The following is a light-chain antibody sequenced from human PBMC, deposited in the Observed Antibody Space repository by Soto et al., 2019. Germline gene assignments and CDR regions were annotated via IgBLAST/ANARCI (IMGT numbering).Light chain of an antibody. J-gene: IGKJ5*01. V-gene: IGKV3-15*01. CDR3: QQYNTWRSIT. CDR1: QSVSNK. CDR2: DTS. Sequence: EIVMTQSPATLSVSPGERATLSCRASQSVSNKLAWYQHKPGQAPRVLIYDTSTRAAGIPARFSGSGSGTDFTLTISSLQSEDFAVYYCQQYNTWRSITFGQGTQLEIK.